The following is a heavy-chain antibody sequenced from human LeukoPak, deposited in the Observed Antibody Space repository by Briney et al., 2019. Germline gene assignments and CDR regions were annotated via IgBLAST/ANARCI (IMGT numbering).Heavy chain of an antibody. V-gene: IGHV3-30*02. D-gene: IGHD4-23*01. CDR2: IRYDGSNK. CDR3: AKTVANSVGCVQY. Sequence: GALGPSFAAFGFTFRSLGMHWVRPAPGKGLGGVAFIRYDGSNKYYADSVKGRFTISRDNAKNSLYLQMNSLRAEDTAVYFCAKTVANSVGCVQYWGQGTLVTVSS. J-gene: IGHJ4*02. CDR1: GFTFRSLG.